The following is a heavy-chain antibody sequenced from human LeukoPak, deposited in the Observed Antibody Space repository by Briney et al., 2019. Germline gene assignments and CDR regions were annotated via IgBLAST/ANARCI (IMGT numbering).Heavy chain of an antibody. D-gene: IGHD3-22*01. CDR1: GYTITDYY. CDR2: IIPNTGGT. Sequence: GASVKVSCKASGYTITDYYLHWVRQAPGQGLEWMGWIIPNTGGTNYAQKFQDWVTMSSDTSISTAYMELSSLRSDDTAVYYCARDRGEGNSSGYSQVGYYYYYMDVWGKGTTVTVSS. CDR3: ARDRGEGNSSGYSQVGYYYYYMDV. J-gene: IGHJ6*03. V-gene: IGHV1-2*04.